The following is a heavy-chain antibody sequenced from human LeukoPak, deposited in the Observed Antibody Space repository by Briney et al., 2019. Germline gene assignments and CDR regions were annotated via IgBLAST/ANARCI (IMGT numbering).Heavy chain of an antibody. J-gene: IGHJ4*02. D-gene: IGHD5-18*01. CDR2: IKQDGSEK. V-gene: IGHV3-7*01. CDR1: GFTFSSYW. Sequence: GGSLRLSCAASGFTFSSYWMSWVRQAPGKGLEWVANIKQDGSEKYYVDSVKGRFTISRDNAKNSLYLQMNSLRAEDTAVYYCARDWSVDTAMVDNFDYWGQGTLVTVSS. CDR3: ARDWSVDTAMVDNFDY.